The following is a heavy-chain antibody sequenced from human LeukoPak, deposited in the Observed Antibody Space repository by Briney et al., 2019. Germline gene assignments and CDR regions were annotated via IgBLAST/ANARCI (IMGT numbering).Heavy chain of an antibody. D-gene: IGHD6-25*01. CDR3: AKGLSSSGSWLGFDY. V-gene: IGHV3-23*01. J-gene: IGHJ4*02. Sequence: PGGSLRLSCAASGFTFSSYAMSWVRQAPGKGLEWVSAISGSGGSTYYADSVKGRFTISRDNSKNTLYLQMNSLRAEDTAVYYCAKGLSSSGSWLGFDYWGQGTLVTVSS. CDR1: GFTFSSYA. CDR2: ISGSGGST.